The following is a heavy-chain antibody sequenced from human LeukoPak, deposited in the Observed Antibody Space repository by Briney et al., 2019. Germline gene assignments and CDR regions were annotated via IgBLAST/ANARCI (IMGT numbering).Heavy chain of an antibody. D-gene: IGHD3-22*01. CDR2: IRSEVYGGTT. CDR3: TRDPYYFDSSGYYHHAFDI. CDR1: GFTFRDYA. Sequence: PGGSLRLSCTGFGFTFRDYAVSWVRQAPGKGLECIGFIRSEVYGGTTEYAASVKGRFTISRDDSKSIAYLQMNSLKTEDTAVYYCTRDPYYFDSSGYYHHAFDIWGQGTMVAVSS. V-gene: IGHV3-49*04. J-gene: IGHJ3*02.